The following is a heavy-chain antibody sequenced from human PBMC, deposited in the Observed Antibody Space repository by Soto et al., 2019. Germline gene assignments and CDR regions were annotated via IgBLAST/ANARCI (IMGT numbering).Heavy chain of an antibody. CDR3: AHWGGLYGMDV. D-gene: IGHD3-16*01. V-gene: IGHV2-5*02. CDR1: GFSLSTSGVG. J-gene: IGHJ6*02. Sequence: QITLKESGPTLVKPTQTLTLTCTFSGFSLSTSGVGVGWIRQPPGKALEWLALIYWDDDKRYSPSLKSRLTITNDTSTAQVVLTMTNMDPVDTATYYCAHWGGLYGMDVWGQGTTVTVSS. CDR2: IYWDDDK.